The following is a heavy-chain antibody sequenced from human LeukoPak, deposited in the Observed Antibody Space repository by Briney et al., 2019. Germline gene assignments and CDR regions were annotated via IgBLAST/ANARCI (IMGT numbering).Heavy chain of an antibody. CDR3: ARVLGTLYCSSTSCYYYYGMDV. CDR2: IYYSGST. CDR1: GGSISSYY. V-gene: IGHV4-59*01. J-gene: IGHJ6*02. Sequence: PSETLSLTCTVSGGSISSYYWSWIRQPPGKGLEWIGYIYYSGSTNYNPSLKSRVTISVDTSKNQFSLKLSSVTAADTAVYYCARVLGTLYCSSTSCYYYYGMDVWGQGTTVTVSS. D-gene: IGHD2-2*01.